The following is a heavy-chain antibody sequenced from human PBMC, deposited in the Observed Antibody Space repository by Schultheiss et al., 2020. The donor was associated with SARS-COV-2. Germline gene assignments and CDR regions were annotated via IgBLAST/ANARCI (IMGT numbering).Heavy chain of an antibody. CDR3: ARDAVVVVAAPQAGWFDP. CDR2: ISSSSSTI. V-gene: IGHV3-48*01. CDR1: GFTFSSYA. D-gene: IGHD2-15*01. Sequence: GGSLRLSCAASGFTFSSYAMSWVRQAPGKGLEWVSYISSSSSTIYYADSVKGRFTISRDNSKNTLYLQMNSLIAEDTAVYYCARDAVVVVAAPQAGWFDPWGQGTLVTVSS. J-gene: IGHJ5*02.